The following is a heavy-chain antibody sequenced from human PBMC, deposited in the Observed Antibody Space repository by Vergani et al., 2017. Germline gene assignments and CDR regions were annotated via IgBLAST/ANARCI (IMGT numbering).Heavy chain of an antibody. CDR1: GCTSSYYG. D-gene: IGHD1-1*01. V-gene: IGHV3-30*03. CDR3: ATKRCGTPGCQIVYFRE. J-gene: IGHJ1*01. CDR2: ISFDGTQK. Sequence: QVHLVESGGGVVQPGRSLRLSCVVSGCTSSYYGMHWVRQAPGKGLEWVAVISFDGTQKYYADSVKGRFTISRDNSKSTLYLQMNSLRTEDTAVYYCATKRCGTPGCQIVYFREWGQGTLVTVSS.